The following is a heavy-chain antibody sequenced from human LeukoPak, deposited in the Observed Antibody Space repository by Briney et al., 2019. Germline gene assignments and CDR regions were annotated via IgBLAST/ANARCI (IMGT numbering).Heavy chain of an antibody. CDR3: VRWYGGSGLENYYYYMDV. CDR2: ISYDGSNK. V-gene: IGHV3-30*04. J-gene: IGHJ6*03. Sequence: GGSLRLSCAASGFTFSSYAMHWVRQAPGKGLEWVAVISYDGSNKYYADSVKGRFTISRDNSKNTLYLQMNSLRAEDTAVYYCVRWYGGSGLENYYYYMDVWGKGTTVTISS. CDR1: GFTFSSYA. D-gene: IGHD3-10*01.